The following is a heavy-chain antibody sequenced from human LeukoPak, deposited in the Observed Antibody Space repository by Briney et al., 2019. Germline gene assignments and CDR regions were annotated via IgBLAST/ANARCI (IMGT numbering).Heavy chain of an antibody. CDR2: INAANGNT. Sequence: ASVKVCCKASGYTFTSYAMNWVRQAPGQRLEWMGWINAANGNTQYSQKFQGRVTITRDTSASTAYMELSSLRSEDTAMYYCARGAPIRVAVAATFDPWGQGTLVTVPS. D-gene: IGHD6-19*01. CDR1: GYTFTSYA. V-gene: IGHV1-3*01. J-gene: IGHJ5*02. CDR3: ARGAPIRVAVAATFDP.